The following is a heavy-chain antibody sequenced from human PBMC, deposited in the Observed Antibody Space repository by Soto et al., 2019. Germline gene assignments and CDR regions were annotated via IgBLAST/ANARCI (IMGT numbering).Heavy chain of an antibody. CDR3: ARDGGKKEIATMDLGY. J-gene: IGHJ4*02. Sequence: ASVKVSCKASGYTFTSYYMHWVRQAPGQGLEWMGIINPSGGSTSYAQKFQGRVTMTRDTSTSTVYMELSSLRSEDTAVYYCARDGGKKEIATMDLGYWGQGTLVTVSS. V-gene: IGHV1-46*01. CDR1: GYTFTSYY. CDR2: INPSGGST. D-gene: IGHD2-21*01.